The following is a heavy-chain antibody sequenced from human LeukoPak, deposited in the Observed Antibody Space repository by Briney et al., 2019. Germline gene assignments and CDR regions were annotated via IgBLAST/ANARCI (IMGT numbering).Heavy chain of an antibody. CDR1: GGTFSSYA. CDR2: IIPIFGTA. D-gene: IGHD1-26*01. J-gene: IGHJ4*02. CDR3: ARDQEVGATNEY. V-gene: IGHV1-69*13. Sequence: ASVKLSCKASGGTFSSYAISWVRQAPGQGLEWMGGIIPIFGTANYAQKFQGRVTITADESTSTAYMELSSLRSEDTAVYYCARDQEVGATNEYWGQGTLVTVSS.